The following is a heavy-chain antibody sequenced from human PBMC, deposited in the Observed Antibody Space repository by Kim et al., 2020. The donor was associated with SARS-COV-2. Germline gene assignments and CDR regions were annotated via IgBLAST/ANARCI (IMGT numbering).Heavy chain of an antibody. J-gene: IGHJ6*04. V-gene: IGHV3-43*02. CDR2: INENGDNT. D-gene: IGHD3-9*01. Sequence: GGSLRLSCVAFGLNFDDYAMHWVRQGPGKGLEWISLINENGDNTDYADSVKGRFTVSRDNSKNSLSFEMTSVKVEDAALYYCAKDFEVTRNFDFLPPYYGLDVSGEGTTVTISS. CDR1: GLNFDDYA. CDR3: AKDFEVTRNFDFLPPYYGLDV.